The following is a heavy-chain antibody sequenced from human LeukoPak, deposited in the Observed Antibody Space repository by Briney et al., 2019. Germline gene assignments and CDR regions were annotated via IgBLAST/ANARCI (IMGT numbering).Heavy chain of an antibody. CDR1: GFTSSGDW. J-gene: IGHJ3*02. D-gene: IGHD3-16*01. CDR2: SKNDGSST. Sequence: GGSLRLSCAVSGFTSSGDWMHWVRQAPEKGLVWVPRSKNDGSSTSYADSVKGRFTISRDNAKNTLYLQMNSLRAEDTAVYYCARELPRIGGQTDASDIWGQGTMVTVS. V-gene: IGHV3-74*01. CDR3: ARELPRIGGQTDASDI.